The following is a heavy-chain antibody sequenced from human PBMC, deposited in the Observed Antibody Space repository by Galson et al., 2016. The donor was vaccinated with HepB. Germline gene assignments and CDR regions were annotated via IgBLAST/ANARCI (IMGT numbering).Heavy chain of an antibody. D-gene: IGHD3-10*01. CDR2: VSAYSGNT. V-gene: IGHV1-18*01. CDR1: GYTFTSYA. CDR3: AREVWRNYYGSGSYYEIDY. Sequence: SVKVSCKASGYTFTSYAISWVRRAPGQGLEWVGWVSAYSGNTNYAQKVQDRVTMTTDTSTSTAYMELRSLRSDDTAVYYCAREVWRNYYGSGSYYEIDYWGQGTLVTVSS. J-gene: IGHJ4*02.